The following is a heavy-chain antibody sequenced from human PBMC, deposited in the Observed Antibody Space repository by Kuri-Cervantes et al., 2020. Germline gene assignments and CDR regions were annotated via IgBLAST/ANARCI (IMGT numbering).Heavy chain of an antibody. V-gene: IGHV3-30*18. CDR1: GFTFSSYG. CDR3: AKCGLGIGWYFDL. D-gene: IGHD7-27*01. CDR2: ISHDGGNE. J-gene: IGHJ2*01. Sequence: GESLKISCAASGFTFSSYGMHWVRQAPGKGLEWVAVISHDGGNEYYTDSVMGRFTISRDNSKNTLYLQMNSLRAEDTAVYYCAKCGLGIGWYFDLCGRGTLVTVSS.